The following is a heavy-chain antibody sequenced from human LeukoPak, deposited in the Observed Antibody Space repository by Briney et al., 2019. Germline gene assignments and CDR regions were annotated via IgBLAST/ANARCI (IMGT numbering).Heavy chain of an antibody. CDR3: ARGGDNWNALDGY. D-gene: IGHD1-1*01. J-gene: IGHJ4*02. CDR1: GYTFTGYY. V-gene: IGHV1-2*02. Sequence: ASVTVSFKASGYTFTGYYIHWVRQAPGQGLEWMGWINPNSGDTNYAQKFQGRVTMTRDTSISTAYMELSRLRSDDTAVFYCARGGDNWNALDGYWGQGTLVTVSS. CDR2: INPNSGDT.